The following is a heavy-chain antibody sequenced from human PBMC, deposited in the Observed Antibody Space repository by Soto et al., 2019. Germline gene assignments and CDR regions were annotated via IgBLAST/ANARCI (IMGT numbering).Heavy chain of an antibody. Sequence: CKASGYSFTSYAIYWVRQAPGQRLEWMGWINAGNGNTKYSQKLQGRVTFTGDTSASTAHMELSSLRSEDTAVYFCARGVENIVVVLDVFGYYGMDVWGQGTTVTVSS. CDR1: GYSFTSYA. CDR3: ARGVENIVVVLDVFGYYGMDV. V-gene: IGHV1-3*01. CDR2: INAGNGNT. J-gene: IGHJ6*02. D-gene: IGHD2-2*01.